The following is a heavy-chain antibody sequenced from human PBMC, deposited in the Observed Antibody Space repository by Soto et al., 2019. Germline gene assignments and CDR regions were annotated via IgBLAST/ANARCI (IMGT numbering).Heavy chain of an antibody. CDR1: GYTFTNYY. J-gene: IGHJ6*02. CDR2: INPSGAST. CDR3: ARDMDKRITMVRGSRTYYGMDV. D-gene: IGHD3-10*01. Sequence: QVQLVQSGAEVKMPGASVKVSCKASGYTFTNYYMHWVRQAPGQWLEWMGIINPSGASTTYAQKFQGRVTMTRDTSTSTVYMELSSLRSEDTAVYYCARDMDKRITMVRGSRTYYGMDVWGQGTTVTVSS. V-gene: IGHV1-46*01.